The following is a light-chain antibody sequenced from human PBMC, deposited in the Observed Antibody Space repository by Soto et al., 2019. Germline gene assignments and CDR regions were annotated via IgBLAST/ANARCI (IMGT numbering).Light chain of an antibody. Sequence: DIQMTQSPSSLSASVGDRVTITCRASQSISSYLNWYQQKPGKAPKLLIYAASSLQSGVPSRFSGSGSGTDFTLTISSLQPEDFATYYRPPRYSTLSLPFGGGTKVEIK. J-gene: IGKJ4*01. CDR3: PPRYSTLSLP. CDR2: AAS. CDR1: QSISSY. V-gene: IGKV1-39*01.